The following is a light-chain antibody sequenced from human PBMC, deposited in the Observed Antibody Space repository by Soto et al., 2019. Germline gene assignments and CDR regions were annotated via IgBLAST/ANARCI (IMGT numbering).Light chain of an antibody. Sequence: QSVLTQPPSVSGAPGQRVTISCTGSRSNIGAGYNVHWYQQLPGTAPKLLIYANSNRPSGVPDRFSGSKSGTSASLAITGLQAEDEADYYCQSYDSSLSEGVFGGGTKLTVL. CDR2: ANS. CDR1: RSNIGAGYN. CDR3: QSYDSSLSEGV. J-gene: IGLJ2*01. V-gene: IGLV1-40*01.